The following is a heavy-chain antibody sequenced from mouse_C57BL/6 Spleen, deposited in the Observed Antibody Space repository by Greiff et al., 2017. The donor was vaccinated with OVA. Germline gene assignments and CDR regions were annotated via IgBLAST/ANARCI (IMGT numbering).Heavy chain of an antibody. V-gene: IGHV1-62-2*01. CDR1: GYTFTEYT. CDR2: FYPGSGSI. J-gene: IGHJ1*03. CDR3: ARHEAIYYGNYGWYFDV. D-gene: IGHD2-1*01. Sequence: VQLQQSGAELVKPGASVKLSCKASGYTFTEYTIHWVKQRSGQGLEWIGWFYPGSGSIKYNEKFKDKATLTADKSSSTVYMELSRLTSEDSAVHFCARHEAIYYGNYGWYFDVWGTGTTVTVSS.